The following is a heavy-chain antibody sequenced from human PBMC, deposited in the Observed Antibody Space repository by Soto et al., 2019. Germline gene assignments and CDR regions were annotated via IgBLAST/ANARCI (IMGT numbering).Heavy chain of an antibody. V-gene: IGHV3-20*04. D-gene: IGHD4-17*01. CDR2: INWTGGST. Sequence: EVQLVESGGGVVRPGGSLRLSCAASGFTFDDYAMSWVRQAPGKGLEWVSGINWTGGSTDYADSVKGRFTISRDNAKNNLYLKMNILTADDRALYSCASDSRQIAIYGDSFDYWGQGTLVTVSS. J-gene: IGHJ4*02. CDR3: ASDSRQIAIYGDSFDY. CDR1: GFTFDDYA.